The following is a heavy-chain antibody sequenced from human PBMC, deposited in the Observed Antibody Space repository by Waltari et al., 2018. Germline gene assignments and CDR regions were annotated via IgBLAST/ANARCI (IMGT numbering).Heavy chain of an antibody. CDR2: KIGSDDGST. CDR3: AIKTYSSGWHYFDY. J-gene: IGHJ4*02. Sequence: DVQLLESGGGLVQPGGSLRLSCAGSGFTFYNYAMGWVRQAPGKGLEWVSTKIGSDDGSTYYAGSVKGRFTISRDNAKNTLYLQMNSLKVEDTAIYYCAIKTYSSGWHYFDYWGQGTLVTVSS. D-gene: IGHD6-19*01. V-gene: IGHV3-23*01. CDR1: GFTFYNYA.